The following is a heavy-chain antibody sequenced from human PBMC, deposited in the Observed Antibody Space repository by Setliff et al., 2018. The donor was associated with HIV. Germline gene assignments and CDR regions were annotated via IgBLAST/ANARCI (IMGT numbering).Heavy chain of an antibody. CDR1: GGSISSSSYY. CDR2: IYYSGST. Sequence: SETLSLTCTVSGGSISSSSYYGGWVRQPPGKGLEWIGSIYYSGSTYHTPSLKSRVTIFVDTSKNQFSLKVRSETAADTAVYYGATRAIVVIPDYWGQGTLVTVSS. CDR3: ATRAIVVIPDY. J-gene: IGHJ4*02. V-gene: IGHV4-39*01. D-gene: IGHD3-22*01.